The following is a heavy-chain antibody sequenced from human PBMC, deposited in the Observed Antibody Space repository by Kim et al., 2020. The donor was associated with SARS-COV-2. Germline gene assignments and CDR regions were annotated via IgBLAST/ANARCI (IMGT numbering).Heavy chain of an antibody. D-gene: IGHD3-3*01. CDR1: GGSISSYY. CDR2: IYYSGST. J-gene: IGHJ4*02. CDR3: ARGYLGVVARL. V-gene: IGHV4-59*13. Sequence: SETLSLTCTVSGGSISSYYWSWIRQPPGKGLEWIGYIYYSGSTNYNPSLKSRVTISVDTSKNQFSLKLSSVTAADTAVYYCARGYLGVVARLWGQGTLVTVSS.